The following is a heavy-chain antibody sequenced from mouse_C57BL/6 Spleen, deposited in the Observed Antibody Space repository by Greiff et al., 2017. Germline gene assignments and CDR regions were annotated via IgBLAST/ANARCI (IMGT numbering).Heavy chain of an antibody. CDR2: INPSTGGT. V-gene: IGHV1-42*01. J-gene: IGHJ2*01. CDR1: GYSFTGYY. Sequence: QLQQSGPELVKPGASVKISCKASGYSFTGYYMNWVKQSPEKSLEWIGEINPSTGGTTYNQKFKAKATLTVDKSSSTAYMQLKSLTSEDSAVYYCARAIYYGNYFDYWGQGTTLTVSS. CDR3: ARAIYYGNYFDY. D-gene: IGHD2-1*01.